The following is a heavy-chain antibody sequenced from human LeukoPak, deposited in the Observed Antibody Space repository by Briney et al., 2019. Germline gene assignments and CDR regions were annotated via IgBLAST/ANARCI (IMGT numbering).Heavy chain of an antibody. Sequence: SETLSLTCAVYGGSFSGYYWSWIRQPPGEGLEWIGEINHSGSTNYNPSLKSRVTISVDTSKNQFSLKLSSVTAADTAVYYCARGPEYCGGDCYNDYWGQGTLVTVSS. CDR1: GGSFSGYY. CDR2: INHSGST. D-gene: IGHD2-21*02. J-gene: IGHJ4*02. V-gene: IGHV4-34*01. CDR3: ARGPEYCGGDCYNDY.